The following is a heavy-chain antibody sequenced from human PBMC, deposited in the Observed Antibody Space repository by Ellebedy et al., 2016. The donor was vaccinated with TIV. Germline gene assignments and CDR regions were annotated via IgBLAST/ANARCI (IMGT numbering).Heavy chain of an antibody. CDR1: GFNVGRIY. Sequence: GESLKISXAVSGFNVGRIYMSWVRQAPGKGLEWVSVIYTGGSTYYADSVKGRFTISRDNSNNTLCLQMNSLRAEDTAVYYCSRYGYSDYLGYFDYWGQGTLVTVSS. V-gene: IGHV3-53*01. J-gene: IGHJ4*02. D-gene: IGHD4-11*01. CDR2: IYTGGST. CDR3: SRYGYSDYLGYFDY.